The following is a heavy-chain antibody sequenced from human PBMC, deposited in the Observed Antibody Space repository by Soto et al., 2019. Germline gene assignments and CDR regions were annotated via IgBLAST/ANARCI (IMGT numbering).Heavy chain of an antibody. Sequence: PGGSLRLSCAASGFTFSSYAMHWVRQAPGKGLEWVAVISYDGSNKYYADSVKGRFTISRDNSKNTLYLQMNSLRAEDTAVYYCARARLYCSSTSCYGAGDYYGMDVWGQGTTVTVSS. J-gene: IGHJ6*02. V-gene: IGHV3-30-3*01. D-gene: IGHD2-2*01. CDR2: ISYDGSNK. CDR3: ARARLYCSSTSCYGAGDYYGMDV. CDR1: GFTFSSYA.